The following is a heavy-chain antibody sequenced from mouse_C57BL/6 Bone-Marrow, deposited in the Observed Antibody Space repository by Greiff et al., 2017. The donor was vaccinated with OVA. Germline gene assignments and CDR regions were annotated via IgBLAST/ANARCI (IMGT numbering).Heavy chain of an antibody. CDR2: ISSGGSYT. J-gene: IGHJ2*01. V-gene: IGHV5-6*01. CDR3: ARPLNWDYFDY. D-gene: IGHD4-1*01. CDR1: GFTFSSYG. Sequence: EVQLVESGGDLVKPGGSLKLSCAASGFTFSSYGMSWVRQTPDKRLEWVATISSGGSYTYYPDSVKGRFTISRDNAKNTLYLQMSSLKSEDTAMYYCARPLNWDYFDYWGQGTTLTVSS.